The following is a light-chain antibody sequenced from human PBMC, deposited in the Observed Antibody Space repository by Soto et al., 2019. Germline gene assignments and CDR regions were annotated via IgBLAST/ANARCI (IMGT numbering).Light chain of an antibody. Sequence: DIQMTQSPSSLSASVGERVTITCQASQDISNHLIWYQQKPGKAPKFLIYDASNFETGVPSRFSGSESGTDFTSSISSLQPEDVATYCCQQSHILPRTFGPGTKVGIK. J-gene: IGKJ3*01. CDR2: DAS. CDR1: QDISNH. CDR3: QQSHILPRT. V-gene: IGKV1-33*01.